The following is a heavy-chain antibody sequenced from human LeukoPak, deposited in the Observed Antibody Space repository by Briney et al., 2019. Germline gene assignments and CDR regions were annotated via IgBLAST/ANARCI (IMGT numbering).Heavy chain of an antibody. J-gene: IGHJ6*03. D-gene: IGHD3-16*01. CDR2: IYYSGST. CDR1: GGSISSYY. CDR3: ARDSLIDYAPPRSVMDV. V-gene: IGHV4-59*12. Sequence: SETLSLTCTVSGGSISSYYWSWIRQPPGKGLEWIGYIYYSGSTNYNPSLKSRVTISVDTSKNQFSLKLSSVTAADTAVYYCARDSLIDYAPPRSVMDVWGKGTTVTVSS.